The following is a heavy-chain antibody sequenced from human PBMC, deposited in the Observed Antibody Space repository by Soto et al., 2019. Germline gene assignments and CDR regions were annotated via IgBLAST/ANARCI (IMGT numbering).Heavy chain of an antibody. D-gene: IGHD6-19*01. V-gene: IGHV1-3*01. CDR3: ASIVRSSGWYGVI. CDR1: GYTFTSYA. CDR2: INAGNGNT. J-gene: IGHJ3*02. Sequence: GASVKVSCKASGYTFTSYAMHWVRQAPGQRLEWMGWINAGNGNTKYSQKFQGRVTITRDTSASTAYMELSSPRSEDTAVYYCASIVRSSGWYGVIWGQGTMVTVSS.